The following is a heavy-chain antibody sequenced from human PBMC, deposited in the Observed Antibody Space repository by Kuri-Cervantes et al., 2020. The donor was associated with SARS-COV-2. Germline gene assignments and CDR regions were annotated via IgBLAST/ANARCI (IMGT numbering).Heavy chain of an antibody. CDR1: GGTFSSYA. J-gene: IGHJ4*02. CDR2: IIPIFGTA. D-gene: IGHD6-6*01. CDR3: TREIQFNGLVDY. V-gene: IGHV1-69*05. Sequence: SVKVSCKASGGTFSSYAISWVRQAPGQGLEWIGGIIPIFGTANYAQKFQGRVTITTDESTSTAYMELNSLKTEDTAVYYCTREIQFNGLVDYWGQGTLVTVSS.